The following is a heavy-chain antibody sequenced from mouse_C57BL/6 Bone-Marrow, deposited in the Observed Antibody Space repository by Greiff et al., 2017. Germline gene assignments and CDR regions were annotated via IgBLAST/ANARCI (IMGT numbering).Heavy chain of an antibody. CDR2: ISYDGSN. CDR3: ARTTVVATGYFDV. V-gene: IGHV3-6*01. D-gene: IGHD1-1*01. CDR1: GYSITSGYY. J-gene: IGHJ1*03. Sequence: EVQLKESGPGLVKPSQSLSLTCSVTGYSITSGYYWNWIRQFPGNKLEWMGYISYDGSNNYNPSLKNRISITRDTSKNQFFLKLNSVTTEDTATYYCARTTVVATGYFDVWGTGTTVTVSS.